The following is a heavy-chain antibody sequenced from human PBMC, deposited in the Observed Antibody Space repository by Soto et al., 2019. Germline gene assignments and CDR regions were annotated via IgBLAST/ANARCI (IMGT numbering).Heavy chain of an antibody. Sequence: QVQLQESGPGLVKPSQTLSLTCTVSGGSISSGGYYWSWIRQHPGKGLEWIGYIYYSGSTYYNPSLKSRVTISVDTSKNHFSLKLSSVTAADTAEYYCAREVVVDNKPLYFDYWGQGTLVTVSS. V-gene: IGHV4-31*03. CDR1: GGSISSGGYY. D-gene: IGHD2-21*01. CDR3: AREVVVDNKPLYFDY. CDR2: IYYSGST. J-gene: IGHJ4*02.